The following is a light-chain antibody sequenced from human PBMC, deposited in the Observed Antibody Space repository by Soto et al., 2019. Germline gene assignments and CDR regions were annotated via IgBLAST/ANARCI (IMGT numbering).Light chain of an antibody. V-gene: IGKV1-17*01. CDR2: GAS. CDR1: QGIRYA. CDR3: LQYNSHPLT. J-gene: IGKJ1*01. Sequence: DIQMTQSPSSLSASIGDRVTIXXRASQGIRYALGWYQQKPGSAPKRXIYGASILQNGVPSRFGGSGAGTEFTLTISSLQPEDFATYYCLQYNSHPLTFGQGTKVDIK.